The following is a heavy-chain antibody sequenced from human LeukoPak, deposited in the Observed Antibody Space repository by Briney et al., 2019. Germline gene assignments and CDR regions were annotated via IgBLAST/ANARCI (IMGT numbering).Heavy chain of an antibody. CDR1: GGSFSGYY. CDR3: ARVFSSNYYYYYYYMDV. D-gene: IGHD6-6*01. V-gene: IGHV4-34*01. J-gene: IGHJ6*03. CDR2: INHSGST. Sequence: SETLSLTCAVYGGSFSGYYWSWIRQPPGKGLEWIGEINHSGSTNYNPSLKSRVTISVDTSKNQFSLKLSSVTAADTAVYYCARVFSSNYYYYYYYMDVWDKGTTVTVSS.